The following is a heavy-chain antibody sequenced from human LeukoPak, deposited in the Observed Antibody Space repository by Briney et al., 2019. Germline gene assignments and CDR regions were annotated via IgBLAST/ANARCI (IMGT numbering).Heavy chain of an antibody. V-gene: IGHV3-7*01. Sequence: GGSLRPSCAASGFTFSSYWMSWVRQAPGKGLEWVANIKQDGSEKYYVDSVKGRFTISRDNAKNSLYLQMNSLRAEDTAVYYCARDPIAAAGPYYFDYWGQGTLVTVSS. CDR1: GFTFSSYW. CDR3: ARDPIAAAGPYYFDY. CDR2: IKQDGSEK. J-gene: IGHJ4*02. D-gene: IGHD6-13*01.